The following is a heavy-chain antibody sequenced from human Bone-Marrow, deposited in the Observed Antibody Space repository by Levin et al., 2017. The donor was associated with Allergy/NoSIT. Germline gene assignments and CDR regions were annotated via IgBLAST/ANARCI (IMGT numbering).Heavy chain of an antibody. CDR3: AREGAYYYDSSGYYPEYGMDV. V-gene: IGHV1-18*01. J-gene: IGHJ6*02. Sequence: GGSLRLSCKASGYTFTSYGISWVRQAPGQGLEWMGWISAYNGNTNYAQKLQGRVTMTTDTSTSTAYMELRSLRSDDTAVYYCAREGAYYYDSSGYYPEYGMDVWGQGTTVTVSS. CDR1: GYTFTSYG. CDR2: ISAYNGNT. D-gene: IGHD3-22*01.